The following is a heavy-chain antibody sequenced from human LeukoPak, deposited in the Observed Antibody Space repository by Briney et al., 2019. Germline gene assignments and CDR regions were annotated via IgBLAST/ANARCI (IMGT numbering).Heavy chain of an antibody. CDR1: GFTFSSYE. D-gene: IGHD5-18*01. CDR2: ISSSGSTI. Sequence: GGSLRLSCAASGFTFSSYEMNWVRQAPGKGLEWVSYISSSGSTIYYADSVKGRFTISRDNAKNSLYLQMNSLRAEDTAVYYCARPPYSEYSYGGGYWGQGTLVTVSS. V-gene: IGHV3-48*03. CDR3: ARPPYSEYSYGGGY. J-gene: IGHJ4*02.